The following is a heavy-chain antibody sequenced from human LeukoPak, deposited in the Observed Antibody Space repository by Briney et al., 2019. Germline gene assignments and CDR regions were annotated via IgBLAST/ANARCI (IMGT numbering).Heavy chain of an antibody. Sequence: GGSLRLSCAASGFTVSSNCMSWVRQAPGKGLEWVSVIYSGGSTYYADSVKGRFTISRDNSKNTLYLQMNSLRAEDTAVYYCASVFYDILTGYYPRENDAFDIWGQGTMVTVSS. CDR2: IYSGGST. V-gene: IGHV3-53*01. J-gene: IGHJ3*02. CDR1: GFTVSSNC. CDR3: ASVFYDILTGYYPRENDAFDI. D-gene: IGHD3-9*01.